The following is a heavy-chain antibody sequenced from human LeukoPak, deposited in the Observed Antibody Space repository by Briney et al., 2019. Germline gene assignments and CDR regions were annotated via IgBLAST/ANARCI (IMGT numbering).Heavy chain of an antibody. Sequence: ASVKVSRKASGYTLTSYDINWVRQDTGQGLEWMGWMNPNRGNTGYAQKFQGRVTMTRNTSISTAYMELSSLRSEDTAVYYCAFYGFRNDYWGQGTLVTVSS. V-gene: IGHV1-8*01. CDR3: AFYGFRNDY. CDR2: MNPNRGNT. D-gene: IGHD3-3*01. CDR1: GYTLTSYD. J-gene: IGHJ4*02.